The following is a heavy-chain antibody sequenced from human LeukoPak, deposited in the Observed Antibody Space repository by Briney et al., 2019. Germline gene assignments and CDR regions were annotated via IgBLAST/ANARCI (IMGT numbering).Heavy chain of an antibody. Sequence: GGSLRLSCAAPGLSFSSYGMHWVRQAPGKGLEWVAVILSDGSNKYYADSVEGRFTISRDNSKNTLYLQMNSLRAEDTAVYYCAKDRRDGYNYLFDYWGQGTLVTVSS. V-gene: IGHV3-30*18. CDR2: ILSDGSNK. CDR1: GLSFSSYG. J-gene: IGHJ4*02. D-gene: IGHD5-24*01. CDR3: AKDRRDGYNYLFDY.